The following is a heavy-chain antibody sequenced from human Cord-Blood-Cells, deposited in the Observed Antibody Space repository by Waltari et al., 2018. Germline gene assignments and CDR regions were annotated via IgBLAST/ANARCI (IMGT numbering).Heavy chain of an antibody. Sequence: QVQLQESGPGLVKPPETLSRTCNVSGGSISSYYRRWLRPPAGKGLEWIVRIYTSGSTNYNPSLKSRVTMSVDTSKNQFSLKLSSVTAADTAVYYCARVYYSSSWYYFDYWGQGTLVTVSS. D-gene: IGHD6-13*01. V-gene: IGHV4-4*07. CDR2: IYTSGST. J-gene: IGHJ4*02. CDR1: GGSISSYY. CDR3: ARVYYSSSWYYFDY.